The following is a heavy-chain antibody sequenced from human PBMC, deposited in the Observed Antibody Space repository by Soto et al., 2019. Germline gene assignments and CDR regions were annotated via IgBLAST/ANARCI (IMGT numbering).Heavy chain of an antibody. CDR2: IIPIFGKP. V-gene: IGHV1-69*01. CDR1: GGTFSSYA. CDR3: ARNNLQRGYCYNGMDV. J-gene: IGHJ6*02. Sequence: QVQLVQSGAEVKKPGSSVKVSCKASGGTFSSYAINWVRQAPGHGLEWMGGIIPIFGKPNYAQRFQGRVTITADESTSTAHMELSSLRSEDTAVYYCARNNLQRGYCYNGMDVWGQGTTVTVSS. D-gene: IGHD1-1*01.